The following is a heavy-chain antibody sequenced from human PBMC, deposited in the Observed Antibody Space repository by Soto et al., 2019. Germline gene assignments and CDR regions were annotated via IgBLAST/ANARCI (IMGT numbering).Heavy chain of an antibody. J-gene: IGHJ4*02. Sequence: PSETLSLTCTASGGSIRDYFWTWIRQPPGKGLEWIGYIYYSGRTNYNPSLKRRVSISLDTSTNHFSLQLRSVTAADTPASCCARVGGADFGESGGFDCWGQGNLVTVSS. CDR3: ARVGGADFGESGGFDC. V-gene: IGHV4-59*01. CDR1: GGSIRDYF. CDR2: IYYSGRT. D-gene: IGHD4-17*01.